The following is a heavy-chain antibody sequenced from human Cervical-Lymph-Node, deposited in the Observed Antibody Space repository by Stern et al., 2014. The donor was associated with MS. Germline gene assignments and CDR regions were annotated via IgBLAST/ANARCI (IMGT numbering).Heavy chain of an antibody. J-gene: IGHJ3*02. V-gene: IGHV4-34*01. CDR2: VNHSGNT. Sequence: QVQLQQWGAGLLKPSETLSLTCAVYGGSFSGYYWTWIRQSPGKGPEWIGEVNHSGNTKYNPSLESRVTMSADTSKNQFSLKLSSVTAADTAMYYCAKRSSIATRWRAYEIWGQGTVVTVSS. CDR3: AKRSSIATRWRAYEI. CDR1: GGSFSGYY. D-gene: IGHD6-6*01.